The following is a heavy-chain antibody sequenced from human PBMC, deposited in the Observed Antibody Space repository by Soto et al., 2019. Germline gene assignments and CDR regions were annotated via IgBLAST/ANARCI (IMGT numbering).Heavy chain of an antibody. CDR2: LNGRGNYK. J-gene: IGHJ4*02. Sequence: GGSLRLSCAASGFSLTTYTMNWVRQAPGMGLEWVSSLNGRGNYKYYTDSVEGRFTISRDNAQNSMYLQMEGLRAEDTAVYFCAREDGVVGATSAFDYWGQGTLGTVSS. V-gene: IGHV3-21*01. D-gene: IGHD1-26*01. CDR3: AREDGVVGATSAFDY. CDR1: GFSLTTYT.